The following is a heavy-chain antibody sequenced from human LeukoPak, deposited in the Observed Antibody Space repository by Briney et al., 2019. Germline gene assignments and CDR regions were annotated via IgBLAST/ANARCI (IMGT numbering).Heavy chain of an antibody. J-gene: IGHJ3*02. CDR3: ARGFDI. V-gene: IGHV4-34*01. CDR2: INHSGST. CDR1: GGSFSGYY. Sequence: SETLSLTCAVYGGSFSGYYWSWIRQPPGKGLEWIGEINHSGSTNYHPSLKSRVTISVDTSKNQFSLKLSSVTAADTAVYYCARGFDIWGQGTMVTVSS.